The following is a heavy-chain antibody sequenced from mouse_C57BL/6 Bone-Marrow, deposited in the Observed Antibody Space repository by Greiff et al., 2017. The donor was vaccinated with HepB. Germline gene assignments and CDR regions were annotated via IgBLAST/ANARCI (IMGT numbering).Heavy chain of an antibody. CDR3: ARGYGSIPLDY. CDR1: GYTFTDYY. J-gene: IGHJ2*01. CDR2: INPYNGGT. D-gene: IGHD1-1*01. V-gene: IGHV1-19*01. Sequence: VQLQQSGPVLVKPGASVKMSCKASGYTFTDYYMNWVKQSHGKSLEWIGVINPYNGGTSYNQKFKGKATLTVDKSSSTAYMELNSLTSEDSAVYYCARGYGSIPLDYWGQGTTLTVSS.